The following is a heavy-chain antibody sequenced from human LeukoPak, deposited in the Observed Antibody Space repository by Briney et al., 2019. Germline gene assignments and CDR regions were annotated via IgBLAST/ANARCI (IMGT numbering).Heavy chain of an antibody. V-gene: IGHV3-48*01. CDR3: ARANSYGSYYFEY. CDR2: MTGSSSTI. D-gene: IGHD3-10*01. CDR1: GFTFSTYS. Sequence: SGGSLRLSCEASGFTFSTYSMNWVRRAPGKGLEWLSYMTGSSSTIYYADSVKGRFTVSRDYSKNAIYLQMTTLRTEDAAVYFCARANSYGSYYFEYWGRGTLVAVSS. J-gene: IGHJ4*01.